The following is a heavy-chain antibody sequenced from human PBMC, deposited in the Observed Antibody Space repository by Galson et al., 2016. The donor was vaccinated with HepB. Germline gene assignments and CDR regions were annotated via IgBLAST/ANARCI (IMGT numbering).Heavy chain of an antibody. Sequence: SVKVSCKASGGTFMNYAINWVRRAPGQGLEWMGRMIPVFGTANYAQKFQGRITITADESTITVYMELSSLRSEDTAVYYCARDLEVVAGHGMGVWGQGTTVTVSS. J-gene: IGHJ6*02. CDR1: GGTFMNYA. CDR2: MIPVFGTA. V-gene: IGHV1-69*13. CDR3: ARDLEVVAGHGMGV. D-gene: IGHD6-19*01.